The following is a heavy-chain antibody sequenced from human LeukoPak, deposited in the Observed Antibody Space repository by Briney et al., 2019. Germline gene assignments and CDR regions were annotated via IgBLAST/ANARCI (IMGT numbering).Heavy chain of an antibody. V-gene: IGHV3-74*01. CDR3: VRGGESTWS. J-gene: IGHJ5*02. CDR2: INSDGSGT. Sequence: PGGSLRLSCAASGFTFSNAWMHWVRQAPGKGPVWVSRINSDGSGTTYADSVKGRFTISRDDAKNTLYLQMNSLRAEDTAVYYCVRGGESTWSWGQGTLVTVSS. D-gene: IGHD2-15*01. CDR1: GFTFSNAW.